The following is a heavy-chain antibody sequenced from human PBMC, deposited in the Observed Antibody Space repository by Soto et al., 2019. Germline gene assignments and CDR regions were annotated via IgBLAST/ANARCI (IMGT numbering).Heavy chain of an antibody. CDR2: IYYSGST. D-gene: IGHD2-15*01. V-gene: IGHV4-59*12. CDR3: ARKRNAGSCPFDS. J-gene: IGHJ4*02. Sequence: PSETLSLTCTVSGGSISSYYWSWIRQPPGKGLEWIGYIYYSGSTNYNPSLRSRVTMSVDTSKNQFSLTLSSVTAADTAVYYCARKRNAGSCPFDSWGQGGQVTVSS. CDR1: GGSISSYY.